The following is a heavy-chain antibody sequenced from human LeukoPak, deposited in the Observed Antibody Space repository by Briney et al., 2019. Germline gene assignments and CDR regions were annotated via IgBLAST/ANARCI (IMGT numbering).Heavy chain of an antibody. Sequence: PSETLSLTCSVSRGSISSNYWSWIRQPPGKPLEWIGYIYYSGSTTYNPSLKSRVTILLDTSKNQFSLKLRSVTAADTAVYYCARHREFSSSGNYFDYWGQGTLVTVSS. CDR3: ARHREFSSSGNYFDY. D-gene: IGHD6-6*01. CDR2: IYYSGST. CDR1: RGSISSNY. J-gene: IGHJ4*02. V-gene: IGHV4-59*08.